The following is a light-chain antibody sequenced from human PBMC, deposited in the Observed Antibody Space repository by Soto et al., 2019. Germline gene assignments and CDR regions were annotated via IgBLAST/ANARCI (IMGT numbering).Light chain of an antibody. V-gene: IGLV4-69*01. CDR3: QTWGTGIHVV. J-gene: IGLJ2*01. Sequence: QSVLTQSPSASASLGASVKLTCTLSSGHSSYAIAWHQQQPEKGPRYLMKRDSDGSHTKGDAIPDRFSGSSSGAERYLTISSLQSEDVADYYCQTWGTGIHVVFGGGTNLTVL. CDR2: RDSDGSH. CDR1: SGHSSYA.